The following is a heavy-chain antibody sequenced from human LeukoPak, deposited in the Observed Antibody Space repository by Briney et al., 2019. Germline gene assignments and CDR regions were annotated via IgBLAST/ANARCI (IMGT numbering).Heavy chain of an antibody. V-gene: IGHV3-23*01. CDR2: ISGSGGST. D-gene: IGHD2-2*01. CDR3: TKEFVPAAILSYYYMDV. CDR1: GFTFSTYA. Sequence: GGSLRVSCVGSGFTFSTYAMSWIRQAPGKGLEWVSAISGSGGSTHYAESVKGRFTISRDNSKNTLYLQMNSLRAEDTAVYYCTKEFVPAAILSYYYMDVWGRGTTVTVSS. J-gene: IGHJ6*03.